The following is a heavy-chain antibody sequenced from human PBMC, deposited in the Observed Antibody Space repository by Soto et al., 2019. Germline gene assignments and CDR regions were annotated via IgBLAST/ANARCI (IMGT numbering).Heavy chain of an antibody. CDR2: TSFSGYT. CDR1: GDSVSGGDSY. CDR3: VRGGNPYHYATSGPGTFDK. V-gene: IGHV4-30-4*01. J-gene: IGHJ4*02. D-gene: IGHD3-22*01. Sequence: QVRLQESGPGLVKPSQTLSLTCTVSGDSVSGGDSYWSWIRQPPGNALEWIGYTSFSGYTSYTPSLKSRVTISVYMSKSQFSLRLTSVTAADTAIYYCVRGGNPYHYATSGPGTFDKWGQGTLVSVSS.